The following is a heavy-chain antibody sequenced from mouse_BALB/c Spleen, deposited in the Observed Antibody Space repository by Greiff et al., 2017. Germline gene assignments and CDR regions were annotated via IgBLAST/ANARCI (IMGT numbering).Heavy chain of an antibody. CDR2: INPGSGGT. D-gene: IGHD1-1*01. J-gene: IGHJ1*01. CDR1: GYAFTNYL. CDR3: ARFYYYGSSWYFDV. Sequence: VQLQQSGAELVRPGTSVKVSCKASGYAFTNYLIEWVKQRPGQGLEWIGVINPGSGGTNYNEKFKGKATLTADKSSSTAYMQLSSLTSDDSAVYFCARFYYYGSSWYFDVWGAGTTVTVSS. V-gene: IGHV1-54*01.